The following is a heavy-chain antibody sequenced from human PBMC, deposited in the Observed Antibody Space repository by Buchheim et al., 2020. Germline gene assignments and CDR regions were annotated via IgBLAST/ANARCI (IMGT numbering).Heavy chain of an antibody. Sequence: QVQLQESGPGLVKPSETLSLTCTVSGGSISSYYWSWVRQPPGKGLEWIGYIYYSGSTNYNPSLKSRVTISVATSKNQFSLKLSSVTAADTAVYYCARGDSSGYWVSHYDYWGQGTL. CDR1: GGSISSYY. CDR3: ARGDSSGYWVSHYDY. J-gene: IGHJ4*02. CDR2: IYYSGST. V-gene: IGHV4-59*01. D-gene: IGHD3-22*01.